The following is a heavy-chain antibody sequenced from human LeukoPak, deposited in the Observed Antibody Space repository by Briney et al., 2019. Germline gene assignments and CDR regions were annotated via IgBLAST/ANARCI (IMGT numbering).Heavy chain of an antibody. Sequence: SETLSLTCTVSGGSISSGSYYWSWIRQPAGKGLEWIGRIYTSGSTNYHPSLKSRVTISVDTPKSQFPLKLSSVTAADTAVYYCARGPTYCSSSSCLQGEWGQGTLVTVSS. D-gene: IGHD2-15*01. CDR1: GGSISSGSYY. V-gene: IGHV4-61*02. CDR2: IYTSGST. J-gene: IGHJ4*02. CDR3: ARGPTYCSSSSCLQGE.